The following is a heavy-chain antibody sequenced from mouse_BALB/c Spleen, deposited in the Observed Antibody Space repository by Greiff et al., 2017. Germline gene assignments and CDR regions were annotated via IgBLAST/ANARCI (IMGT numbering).Heavy chain of an antibody. J-gene: IGHJ2*01. CDR3: ARGANWAFDY. D-gene: IGHD4-1*01. V-gene: IGHV1-4*01. CDR2: INPSSGYT. Sequence: QVQLKESGAELARPGASVKMSCKASGYTFTSYTMHWVKQRPGQGLEWIGYINPSSGYTNYNQKFKDKATLTADKSSSTAYMQLSSLTSEDSAVYYCARGANWAFDYWGQGTTLTVSS. CDR1: GYTFTSYT.